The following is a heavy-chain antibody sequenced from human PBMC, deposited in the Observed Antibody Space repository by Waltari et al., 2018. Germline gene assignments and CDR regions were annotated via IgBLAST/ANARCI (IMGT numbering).Heavy chain of an antibody. V-gene: IGHV3-9*01. J-gene: IGHJ4*02. CDR1: GFTFDDYA. D-gene: IGHD3-3*01. CDR3: AKGYYDFWSGYPTYYFDY. Sequence: VQLVESGGGLVQPGRSLRLSCAASGFTFDDYAMHWVRQAPGQGLEWVSGISWNSGSIGYADSVKGRFTISRDNAKNSLYLQMNSLRAEDTALYYCAKGYYDFWSGYPTYYFDYWGQGTLVTVSS. CDR2: ISWNSGSI.